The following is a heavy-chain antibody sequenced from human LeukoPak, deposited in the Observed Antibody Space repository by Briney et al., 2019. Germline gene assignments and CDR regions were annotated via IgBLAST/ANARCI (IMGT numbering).Heavy chain of an antibody. D-gene: IGHD3-10*01. Sequence: PSQTLSLTCTVSGGSISSGSYYWSWIRQPAGKGLEWIGRIYTSGSTNYNPSLKSRVTISVDTSKNQFSLKLSSVTAADTAAYYCARMVRGVIITYYFDYWGQGTLVTVSS. J-gene: IGHJ4*02. V-gene: IGHV4-61*02. CDR3: ARMVRGVIITYYFDY. CDR1: GGSISSGSYY. CDR2: IYTSGST.